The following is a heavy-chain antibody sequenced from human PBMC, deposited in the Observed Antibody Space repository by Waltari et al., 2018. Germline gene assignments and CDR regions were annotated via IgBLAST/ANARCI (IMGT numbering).Heavy chain of an antibody. CDR1: GGWFSGSY. CDR3: VRLEDCSGPGGNCYSGDPFAMDV. V-gene: IGHV4-34*02. J-gene: IGHJ6*02. D-gene: IGHD2-15*01. Sequence: QVQLQQWGAGLLQPSETLSLTCAVYGGWFSGSYWGWFRPPPGKGLEWIGEINHAGNRNYNPSLRSRVTMSVDTSKSQFSLKVNSVTAADTAVYFCVRLEDCSGPGGNCYSGDPFAMDVWGQGTTVTVSS. CDR2: INHAGNR.